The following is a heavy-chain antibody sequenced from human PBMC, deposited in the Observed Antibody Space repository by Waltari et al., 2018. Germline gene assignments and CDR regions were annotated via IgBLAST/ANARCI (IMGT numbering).Heavy chain of an antibody. CDR3: TGGAVTGTDF. D-gene: IGHD6-13*01. CDR1: GFTFSRST. J-gene: IGHJ4*02. V-gene: IGHV3-73*01. CDR2: IRSKPNNYAT. Sequence: EVQVVESGGGLVQPGGSLKLSWATSGFTFSRSTIHWVRQTSGKGLEWIGRIRSKPNNYATRYTASVEGRFTISRDDSENTAYLQMSSLMTEDTAVYYCTGGAVTGTDFWGQGTLVTVSS.